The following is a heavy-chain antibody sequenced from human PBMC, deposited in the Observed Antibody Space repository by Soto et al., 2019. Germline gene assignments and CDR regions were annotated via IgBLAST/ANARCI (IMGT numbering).Heavy chain of an antibody. CDR2: IIPIFGTA. CDR3: ALYRNDYGDYYFEY. D-gene: IGHD4-17*01. V-gene: IGHV1-69*06. J-gene: IGHJ4*02. Sequence: SVKVSCKASGGTFSSYAISWVRQAPGQGLEWMGGIIPIFGTANYAQKFQGRVTITADKSTSTAYMELSSLRSEDTAVYYCALYRNDYGDYYFEYWGQATLVIVS. CDR1: GGTFSSYA.